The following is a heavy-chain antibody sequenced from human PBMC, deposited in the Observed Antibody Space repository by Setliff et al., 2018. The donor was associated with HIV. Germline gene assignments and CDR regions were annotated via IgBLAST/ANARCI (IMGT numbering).Heavy chain of an antibody. Sequence: ASVKVSCKASAYTFSNSYIHWVRQAPGQGLEWVGRIKPNSGDTNYAQNFQGRVTMTRDTSISTAYTSIRTPYMELTILKSDDTVVYYSARDNGGNSGYNWFDPWGQGTLVTVSS. CDR1: AYTFSNSY. D-gene: IGHD2-21*02. J-gene: IGHJ5*02. CDR3: ARDNGGNSGYNWFDP. CDR2: IKPNSGDT. V-gene: IGHV1-2*05.